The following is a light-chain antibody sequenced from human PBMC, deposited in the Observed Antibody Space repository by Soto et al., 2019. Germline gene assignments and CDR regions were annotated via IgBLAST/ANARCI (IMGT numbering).Light chain of an antibody. CDR2: GAS. Sequence: EIVLTQSPGTLSLSPGERATLSCRASQGVTSSYLAWYQQKPGQAPRLLIYGASLRATGIPDRFSGSGSGTDFTLTISRLEPEDFAVSYCQQYDSAALTFGGGTKVAIK. J-gene: IGKJ4*01. V-gene: IGKV3-20*01. CDR1: QGVTSSY. CDR3: QQYDSAALT.